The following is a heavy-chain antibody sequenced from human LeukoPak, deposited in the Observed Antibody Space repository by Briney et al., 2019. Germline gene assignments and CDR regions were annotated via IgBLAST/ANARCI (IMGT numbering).Heavy chain of an antibody. Sequence: GGSLRLSCAASGFTFTDFYMNWVRQAPGKGLEWVSYISSSGSTIYYADSVKGRFTISRDNAKNSPYLQMNSLRAEDTAVYYCARGPYYYDSRILDYWGQGTLVTVSS. J-gene: IGHJ4*02. CDR3: ARGPYYYDSRILDY. CDR1: GFTFTDFY. V-gene: IGHV3-11*04. D-gene: IGHD3-22*01. CDR2: ISSSGSTI.